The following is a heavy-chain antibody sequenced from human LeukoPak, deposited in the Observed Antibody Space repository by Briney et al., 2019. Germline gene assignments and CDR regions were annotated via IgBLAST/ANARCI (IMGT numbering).Heavy chain of an antibody. CDR2: IYYSGST. Sequence: TSETLCLTCTVSGASISTNSYYWGWIRQPPGKGLEWIGSIYYSGSTYYNPSLKSRVTISVDTSKNQFSLKLSSVTAADTAVYYCARLIQKVAATQEYYFDYWGQGTLVTVSS. CDR3: ARLIQKVAATQEYYFDY. J-gene: IGHJ4*02. CDR1: GASISTNSYY. D-gene: IGHD2-15*01. V-gene: IGHV4-39*07.